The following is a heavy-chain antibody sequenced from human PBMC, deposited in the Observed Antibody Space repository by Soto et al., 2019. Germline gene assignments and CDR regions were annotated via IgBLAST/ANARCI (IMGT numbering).Heavy chain of an antibody. V-gene: IGHV3-49*03. CDR1: GFTFGDYA. CDR2: IRSKAYGGTT. D-gene: IGHD3-10*01. J-gene: IGHJ3*02. Sequence: GGSLRLSCTASGFTFGDYAMSWFRQAPGKGLEWVGFIRSKAYGGTTEYAASVKGRFTISRDDSKSIAYLQMNSLKTEDTAVYYCTRGWVGELLLSAFDIWGQGTMVTVSS. CDR3: TRGWVGELLLSAFDI.